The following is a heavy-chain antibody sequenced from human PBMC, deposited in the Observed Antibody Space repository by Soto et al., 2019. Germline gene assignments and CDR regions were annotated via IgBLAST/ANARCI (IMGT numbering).Heavy chain of an antibody. CDR1: GYTFTSYY. CDR2: INPSGGST. CDR3: ARDLGLEREWLLYRETFLGWTLDY. D-gene: IGHD3-3*01. Sequence: QVQLVQSGAEVKKPGASVKVSCKASGYTFTSYYMHWVRQAPGQGLEWMGIINPSGGSTSYAQKFQGRVTMTRDTSTSTVYMELSSLRSEDTAVYYCARDLGLEREWLLYRETFLGWTLDYWGQGTLVTVSS. V-gene: IGHV1-46*01. J-gene: IGHJ4*02.